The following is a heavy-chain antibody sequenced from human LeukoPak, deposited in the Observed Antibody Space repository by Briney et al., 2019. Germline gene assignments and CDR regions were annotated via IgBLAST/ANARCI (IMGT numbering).Heavy chain of an antibody. CDR2: INHSGST. J-gene: IGHJ6*02. Sequence: PSETLSLTCAVYGGSFSGYYWSWIRQPPGKGLEWIGEINHSGSTNYNPSLKSRVTISVDTSKNQFSLKLSSVTAADTAVYYCARDSYYYGMDVWGRGTTVTVSS. V-gene: IGHV4-34*01. CDR1: GGSFSGYY. CDR3: ARDSYYYGMDV.